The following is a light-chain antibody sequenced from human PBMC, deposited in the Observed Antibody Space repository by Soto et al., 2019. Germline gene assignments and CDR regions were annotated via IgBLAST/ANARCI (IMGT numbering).Light chain of an antibody. CDR3: QSYDSTTNWV. Sequence: NFMLTQPHSVSESPGKTVTISCTRSSGTIASNYVQWYQQRPGSAPTTVMFQNHQRPSGVPDRFSGSIDTSSNSAALIISGLETEDEADYYCQSYDSTTNWVFGGRTKLTVL. CDR1: SGTIASNY. V-gene: IGLV6-57*04. J-gene: IGLJ3*02. CDR2: QNH.